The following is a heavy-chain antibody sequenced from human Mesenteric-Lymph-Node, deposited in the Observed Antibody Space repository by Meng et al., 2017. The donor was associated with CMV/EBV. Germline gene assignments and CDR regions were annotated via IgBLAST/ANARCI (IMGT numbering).Heavy chain of an antibody. V-gene: IGHV3-23*01. CDR2: IVADGASA. J-gene: IGHJ6*02. D-gene: IGHD3/OR15-3a*01. Sequence: GGSLRLSCAASGFTFSTYAMNWVRQAPGKGLEWVSAIVADGASAYYADSVKGRFTIFRDNSKNTLSLQMNSLRADDSAMYYCARVPWNYDVWTSRLFTPGQHYGLDVWGQGTTVTVSS. CDR1: GFTFSTYA. CDR3: ARVPWNYDVWTSRLFTPGQHYGLDV.